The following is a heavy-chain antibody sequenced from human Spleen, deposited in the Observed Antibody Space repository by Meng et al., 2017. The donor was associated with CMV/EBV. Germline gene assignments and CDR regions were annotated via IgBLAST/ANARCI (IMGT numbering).Heavy chain of an antibody. CDR2: INHSGST. CDR1: GGSFSGHY. Sequence: LSLTGSVYGGSFSGHYWSLIRQPPGKDLEWIGEINHSGSTNYNPSLKSRVTISLDTSKIQFSLKLSSVTAADTAVYYCARGHRWFDPWGQGTLVTVSS. CDR3: ARGHRWFDP. V-gene: IGHV4-34*01. J-gene: IGHJ5*02.